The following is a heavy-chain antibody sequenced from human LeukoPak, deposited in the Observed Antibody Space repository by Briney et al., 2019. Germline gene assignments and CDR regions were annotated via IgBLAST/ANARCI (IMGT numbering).Heavy chain of an antibody. CDR1: GFTVSSND. V-gene: IGHV3-53*01. J-gene: IGHJ4*02. D-gene: IGHD4-17*01. CDR3: AKSGIGGLRGGYFDY. Sequence: GGSLRLSCAASGFTVSSNDMSWVRQAPGKGLEGISVIYSGGSTDYADSLKGRITISRDNSKNTLYLQMNSLRAEDTAVYYCAKSGIGGLRGGYFDYWGQGTLVTVSS. CDR2: IYSGGST.